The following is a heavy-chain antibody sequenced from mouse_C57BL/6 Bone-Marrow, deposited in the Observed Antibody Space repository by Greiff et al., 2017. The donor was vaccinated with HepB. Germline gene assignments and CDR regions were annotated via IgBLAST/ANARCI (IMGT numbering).Heavy chain of an antibody. J-gene: IGHJ2*01. CDR1: GFTFSSYA. CDR3: ARVNGYYAFDD. D-gene: IGHD2-3*01. V-gene: IGHV5-4*01. CDR2: ISDGGSYT. Sequence: EVQVVESGGGLVKPGGSLKLSCAASGFTFSSYAMSWVRQTPEKRLEWVATISDGGSYTYYPDNVKGRFTISRDNAKNNLYLQMSHLKAEDTAMYYCARVNGYYAFDDWGQGTTLTVSS.